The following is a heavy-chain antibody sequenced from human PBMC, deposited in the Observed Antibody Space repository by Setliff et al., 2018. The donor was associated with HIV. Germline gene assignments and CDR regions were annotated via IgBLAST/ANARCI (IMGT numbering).Heavy chain of an antibody. CDR3: ARAFTTRTTMIRGSILRVGNWFDP. J-gene: IGHJ5*02. CDR1: GGSFGAYY. V-gene: IGHV4-34*01. D-gene: IGHD3-10*01. CDR2: INHSGST. Sequence: PSETLSLTCTLYGGSFGAYYWTWIRQSPEKGLEWIGEINHSGSTTYNPSLKSRVTISIDTSKNQFSLKLSSVTAADTAVYYCARAFTTRTTMIRGSILRVGNWFDPWGQGTLVTVSS.